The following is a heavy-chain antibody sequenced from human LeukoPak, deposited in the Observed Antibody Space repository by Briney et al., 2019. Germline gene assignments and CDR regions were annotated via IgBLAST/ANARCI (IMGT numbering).Heavy chain of an antibody. Sequence: KSSETLSLTCAVYGGSFSGYYWSWIRQPPGKGLEWIGEINHSGSTNYNPSLKSRVTISVDTSKNQFSLKLSSVTAADTAVYYCARGPYSGYDSRYMDVWGKGTTVTVSS. CDR1: GGSFSGYY. V-gene: IGHV4-34*01. D-gene: IGHD5-12*01. J-gene: IGHJ6*03. CDR3: ARGPYSGYDSRYMDV. CDR2: INHSGST.